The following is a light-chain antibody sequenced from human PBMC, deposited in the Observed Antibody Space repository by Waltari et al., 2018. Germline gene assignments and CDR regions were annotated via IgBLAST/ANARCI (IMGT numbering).Light chain of an antibody. J-gene: IGLJ1*01. V-gene: IGLV2-23*02. CDR2: DVS. CDR3: CSYAGSSTYV. CDR1: SSDVGGYNY. Sequence: QSALTQPASVSGSPGQSITISCTGTSSDVGGYNYVSWYQQHPGKAPKLMIYDVSKRPSGVSNRVSGSKSGNTASLTISGLQAEDEADYYCCSYAGSSTYVFGTGTKVTFL.